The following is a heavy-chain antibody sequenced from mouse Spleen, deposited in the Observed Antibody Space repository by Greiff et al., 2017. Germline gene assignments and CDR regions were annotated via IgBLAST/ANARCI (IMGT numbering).Heavy chain of an antibody. Sequence: EVKLVESGGGLVTPGGSLKLSCAASGFTFSAYGMHWVRQAPEKGLEWVAYISSGSSTIYYADTVTGRFTISRDNPKNTLFLQMTSLRSEDTAMYYCARSPPYYGSSSWFAYWGQGTLGTVAA. D-gene: IGHD1-1*01. J-gene: IGHJ3*01. CDR3: ARSPPYYGSSSWFAY. V-gene: IGHV5-17*01. CDR2: ISSGSSTI. CDR1: GFTFSAYG.